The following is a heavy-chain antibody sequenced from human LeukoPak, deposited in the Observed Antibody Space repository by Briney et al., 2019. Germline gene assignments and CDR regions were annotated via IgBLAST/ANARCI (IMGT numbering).Heavy chain of an antibody. V-gene: IGHV3-33*01. CDR2: IWYDGSNK. Sequence: GGSLRLSCAASGFTFSGYGMHWVRQAPGKGLEWVAVIWYDGSNKYYADSVKGRVTISRDNPKNTLYLQMNSLRAEDTAVYYCARDVQGETTVTTLLFDYWGQGALVTVSS. D-gene: IGHD4-17*01. CDR3: ARDVQGETTVTTLLFDY. J-gene: IGHJ4*02. CDR1: GFTFSGYG.